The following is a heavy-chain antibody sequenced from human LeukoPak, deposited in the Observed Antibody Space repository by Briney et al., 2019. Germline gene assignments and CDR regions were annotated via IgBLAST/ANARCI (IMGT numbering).Heavy chain of an antibody. J-gene: IGHJ4*02. D-gene: IGHD3-9*01. CDR3: ARPYDILTGSFDY. Sequence: ASVKVSCKASGGTFSSYAISWVRQAPGQGLEWMGGIIPIFGTANYAQKFRGRVTITADESTSTAYMELSSLRSEDTAVYYCARPYDILTGSFDYWGQGTLVTVSS. V-gene: IGHV1-69*13. CDR1: GGTFSSYA. CDR2: IIPIFGTA.